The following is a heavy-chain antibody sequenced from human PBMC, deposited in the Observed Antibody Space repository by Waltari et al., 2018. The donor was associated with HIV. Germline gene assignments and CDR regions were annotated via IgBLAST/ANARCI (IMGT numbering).Heavy chain of an antibody. Sequence: EVKLVQSGGGLVQPGGSLRLSCTASGVTFRSHAMSWVRQTPGKGLQWVSTTSGSGSHTYYADCAKGRFTIARDNSENTLFLQMTRLRVEDTARYFCAKDFDTSGLPYVVIDSWGQGTLVTVSS. D-gene: IGHD3-22*01. J-gene: IGHJ4*02. V-gene: IGHV3-23*04. CDR1: GVTFRSHA. CDR2: TSGSGSHT. CDR3: AKDFDTSGLPYVVIDS.